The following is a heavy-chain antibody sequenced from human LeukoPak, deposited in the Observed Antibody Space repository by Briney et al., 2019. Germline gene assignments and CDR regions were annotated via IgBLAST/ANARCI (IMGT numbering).Heavy chain of an antibody. CDR2: ISSSSSYI. CDR1: GFTFSSYS. J-gene: IGHJ4*02. Sequence: GGSLRLSCAASGFTFSSYSMNWVRQAPGKGLEWVSSISSSSSYIHYADSVKGRFTISRDNAKNSLYLQMNSLRAEDTAVYYCAREKSGSYSLHPLDYWGQGTLVTVSS. D-gene: IGHD1-26*01. V-gene: IGHV3-21*01. CDR3: AREKSGSYSLHPLDY.